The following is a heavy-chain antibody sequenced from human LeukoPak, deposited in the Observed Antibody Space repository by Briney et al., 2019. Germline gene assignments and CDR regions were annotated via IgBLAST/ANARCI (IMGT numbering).Heavy chain of an antibody. CDR3: ASLDYYDSSGSRPDFDY. CDR1: GGSISSYY. J-gene: IGHJ4*02. Sequence: SETLSLTCTVSGGSISSYYWSWIRQPAGKGLEWIGRIYTSGSTNYNPSLKSRVTMSVDTSKNQFSLRLSSVTAADTAVYYCASLDYYDSSGSRPDFDYWGQGTLVTVSS. V-gene: IGHV4-4*07. CDR2: IYTSGST. D-gene: IGHD3-22*01.